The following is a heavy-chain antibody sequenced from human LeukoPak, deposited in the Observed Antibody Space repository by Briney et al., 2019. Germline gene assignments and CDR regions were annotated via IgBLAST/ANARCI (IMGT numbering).Heavy chain of an antibody. CDR2: ISYSGTA. D-gene: IGHD3-9*01. CDR3: ARGVPYYNFDRSKRVPWGSDY. CDR1: GGSISIYY. J-gene: IGHJ4*02. Sequence: SETLSLTCTVSGGSISIYYWSWIRQPPGKGLEWIGYISYSGTADYNPSLKSRVTISVDMSKNQFSLKLSSMTAADTAVYYCARGVPYYNFDRSKRVPWGSDYWGQGTLVTVSS. V-gene: IGHV4-59*01.